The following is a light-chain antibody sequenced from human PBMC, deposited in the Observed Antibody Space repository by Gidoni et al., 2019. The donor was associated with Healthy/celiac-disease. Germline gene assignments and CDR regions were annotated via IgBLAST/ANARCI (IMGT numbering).Light chain of an antibody. Sequence: IVRTHDPDSLAMSVGERATINCKSSQSVVYSSNTKNYLAWYQQKPGQPPKLLIYWASTRESGVPDRFSGSGSGTDFTLTISSLQAEDVAVYYCQQYYSTPPYTFGQGTKLEIK. CDR1: QSVVYSSNTKNY. CDR2: WAS. V-gene: IGKV4-1*01. CDR3: QQYYSTPPYT. J-gene: IGKJ2*01.